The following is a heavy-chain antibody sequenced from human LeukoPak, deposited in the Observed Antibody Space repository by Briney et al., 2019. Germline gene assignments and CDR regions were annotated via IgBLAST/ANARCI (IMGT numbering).Heavy chain of an antibody. CDR2: IYYSGST. CDR3: ARTVQGYSYGYYFDY. CDR1: GGSLSSSSYY. J-gene: IGHJ4*02. Sequence: SETLSLTCTVSGGSLSSSSYYWGWIRQRSGKGLEWIGSIYYSGSTYYNPSLKSRVTISVDTSKNQFSLKLSSVTAADTAVYYCARTVQGYSYGYYFDYWGQGTLVTVSS. D-gene: IGHD5-18*01. V-gene: IGHV4-39*01.